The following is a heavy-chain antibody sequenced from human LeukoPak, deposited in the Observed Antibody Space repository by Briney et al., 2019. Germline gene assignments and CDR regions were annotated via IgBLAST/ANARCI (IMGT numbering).Heavy chain of an antibody. CDR1: GFTFSNYN. D-gene: IGHD5-12*01. V-gene: IGHV3-30*03. CDR2: ISDDGTNK. CDR3: ASVDDLDAFAM. Sequence: HAGGSLRLSCAASGFTFSNYNMNWVRQAPGKGLEWVAVISDDGTNKYYADPVKGRFTISRDNSKNTLYLEMNSLRAEDTAVYYCASVDDLDAFAMWGQGTMVIVFS. J-gene: IGHJ3*02.